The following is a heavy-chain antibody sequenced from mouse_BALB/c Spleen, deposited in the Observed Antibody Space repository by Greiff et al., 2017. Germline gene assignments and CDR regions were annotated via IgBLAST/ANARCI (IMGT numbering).Heavy chain of an antibody. CDR1: GYTFSSYW. Sequence: VKLQESGAELMKPGASVKISCKATGYTFSSYWIEWVKQRPGHGLEWIGEILPGSGSTNYNEKFKGKATFTADTSSNTAYMQLSSLTSEDSAVYYCARWNYYYAMDYWGQGTSVTVSS. CDR3: ARWNYYYAMDY. J-gene: IGHJ4*01. D-gene: IGHD2-1*01. CDR2: ILPGSGST. V-gene: IGHV1-9*01.